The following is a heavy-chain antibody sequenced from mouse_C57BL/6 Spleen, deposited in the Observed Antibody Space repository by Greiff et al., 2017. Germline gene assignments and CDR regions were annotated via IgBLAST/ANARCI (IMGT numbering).Heavy chain of an antibody. V-gene: IGHV1-42*01. J-gene: IGHJ3*01. CDR2: INPSTGGT. CDR3: ARKGFAY. CDR1: GYSFTGYY. Sequence: VRLKESGPELVKPGASVKISCKASGYSFTGYYMNWVKQSPEKSLEWIGEINPSTGGTTYNQKFKAKATLTVDKSSSTAYMQLKSLTSEDSAVYYCARKGFAYWGQGTLVTVSA.